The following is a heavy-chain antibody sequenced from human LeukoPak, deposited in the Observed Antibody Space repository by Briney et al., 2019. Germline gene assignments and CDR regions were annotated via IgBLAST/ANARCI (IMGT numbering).Heavy chain of an antibody. CDR3: ARHRGHPYYFDH. J-gene: IGHJ4*02. CDR1: GGSISSYY. CDR2: IFSSGST. V-gene: IGHV4-59*08. D-gene: IGHD3-10*01. Sequence: SETLSLTCTVSGGSISSYYGSWIRQPPGKGLECIGYIFSSGSTNYNPSLKSRVTISVDTSKNQFSLKLGSVTAADTAVYYCARHRGHPYYFDHWGQGTLVTVSS.